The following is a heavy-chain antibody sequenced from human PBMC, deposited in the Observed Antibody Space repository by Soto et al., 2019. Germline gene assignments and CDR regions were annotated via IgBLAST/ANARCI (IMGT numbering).Heavy chain of an antibody. D-gene: IGHD2-15*01. V-gene: IGHV4-34*01. CDR2: INHSGST. CDR1: GGSFSGYY. J-gene: IGHJ3*02. Sequence: SETLSLTCAVYGGSFSGYYWSWIRQPPGKGLEWIGEINHSGSTNYNPSLKRRVTISVATSKNQFSLKLSSVTAADTAVYYCARGRLDTMVADIHDAFDIWGQGTMVTVSS. CDR3: ARGRLDTMVADIHDAFDI.